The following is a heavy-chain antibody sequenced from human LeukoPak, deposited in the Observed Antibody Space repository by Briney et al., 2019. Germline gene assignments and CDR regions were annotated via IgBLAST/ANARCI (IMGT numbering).Heavy chain of an antibody. V-gene: IGHV4-59*08. CDR2: IYYSGST. CDR3: ARHRTAYFDY. CDR1: GGPFSGYY. Sequence: SETLSLTCAVYGGPFSGYYWSWIRQPPGKGLEWIGYIYYSGSTNYNPSLKSRVTISVDTSKNQFSLKLSSVTAADTAVYYCARHRTAYFDYWGQGTLVTVSS. D-gene: IGHD5-18*01. J-gene: IGHJ4*02.